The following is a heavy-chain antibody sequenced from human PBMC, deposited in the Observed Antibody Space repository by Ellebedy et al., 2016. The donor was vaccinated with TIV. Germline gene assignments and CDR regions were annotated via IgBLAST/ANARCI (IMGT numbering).Heavy chain of an antibody. V-gene: IGHV4-59*08. CDR1: GGSISSYY. D-gene: IGHD5-24*01. CDR2: IYYSGST. CDR3: ARIGRDDYNDFDY. J-gene: IGHJ4*02. Sequence: SETLSLTCTVSGGSISSYYWSWVRQPPGKGLEWIGYIYYSGSTNYNPSLKSRVTIPVDTSKNQFSLKLSSVTAADTAVYYCARIGRDDYNDFDYWGQGTLVTVSS.